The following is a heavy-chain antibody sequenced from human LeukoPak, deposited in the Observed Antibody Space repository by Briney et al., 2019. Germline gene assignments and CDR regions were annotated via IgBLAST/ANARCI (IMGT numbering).Heavy chain of an antibody. D-gene: IGHD1-26*01. CDR3: AREWELLPGVGRPYYFDY. Sequence: PGGSLRLSCAASGFTFSSYSMNWVRQAPGKGLEWVSSISSSSSYIYYADSVQGRFTISRDNAKNSLYLQMNNLRAEDTAVYYCAREWELLPGVGRPYYFDYWGQGTLVTVSS. CDR2: ISSSSSYI. CDR1: GFTFSSYS. V-gene: IGHV3-21*01. J-gene: IGHJ4*02.